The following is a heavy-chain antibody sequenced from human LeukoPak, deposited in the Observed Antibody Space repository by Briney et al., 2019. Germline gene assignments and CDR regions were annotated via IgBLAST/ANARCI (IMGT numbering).Heavy chain of an antibody. V-gene: IGHV4-34*01. CDR3: ARIDYGSGSLYY. CDR1: GGSFSGYY. D-gene: IGHD3-10*01. CDR2: INHSGST. J-gene: IGHJ4*02. Sequence: SETLSLTCAVYGGSFSGYYWSWIRQPPGKGLEWIGEINHSGSTNYNPSLKSRVTISVDTSKNQFSLKLSSVTAADTAVYYCARIDYGSGSLYYWGQGTLVTVSS.